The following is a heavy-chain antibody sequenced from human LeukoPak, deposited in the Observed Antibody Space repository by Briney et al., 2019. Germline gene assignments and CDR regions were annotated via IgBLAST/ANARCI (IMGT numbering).Heavy chain of an antibody. Sequence: GGSLRLSCAASGFTFISYAMSWVRQAPGKGLEWVSAISGSGGSTYYADSVKGRFTISRDNSKNTLYLQMNSLRAEDTAVYYCAKDPSSSTKVRSADYWGQGTLVTVSS. CDR3: AKDPSSSTKVRSADY. CDR1: GFTFISYA. V-gene: IGHV3-23*01. CDR2: ISGSGGST. J-gene: IGHJ4*02. D-gene: IGHD6-13*01.